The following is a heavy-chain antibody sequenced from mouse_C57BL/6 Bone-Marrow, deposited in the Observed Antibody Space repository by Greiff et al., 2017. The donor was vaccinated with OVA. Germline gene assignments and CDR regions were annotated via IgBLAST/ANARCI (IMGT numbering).Heavy chain of an antibody. CDR3: ARGGVSFDY. CDR2: IYPGDGDT. CDR1: GYAFSSSW. Sequence: QVQLQQSGPELVKPGASVKISCKASGYAFSSSWMNWVKQRPGKGLEWIGRIYPGDGDTNYNGKFKGKATLTADKSSSTAYMQLSSLTSEDSAVYFCARGGVSFDYWGQGTTLTVSS. J-gene: IGHJ2*01. V-gene: IGHV1-82*01.